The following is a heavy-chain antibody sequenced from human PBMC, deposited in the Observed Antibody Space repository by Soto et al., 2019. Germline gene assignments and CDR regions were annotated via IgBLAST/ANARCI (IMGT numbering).Heavy chain of an antibody. CDR2: VIPILGTA. CDR3: ARLGHPGH. J-gene: IGHJ4*02. V-gene: IGHV1-69*01. CDR1: GGSLRNSV. Sequence: QVQLVQSGAEVKKPGSSVKVSCTASGGSLRNSVISWVRQAPAQRLEWMGGVIPILGTANYAQKVQGRVTMTADEATSTAYMDLSSPSPDGAAVYYRARLGHPGHWGPGTRVIVSS.